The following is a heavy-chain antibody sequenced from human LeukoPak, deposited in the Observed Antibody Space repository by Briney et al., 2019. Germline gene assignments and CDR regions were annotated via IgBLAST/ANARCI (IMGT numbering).Heavy chain of an antibody. CDR3: ARARGPSGDQDY. CDR1: GFTFSSYG. CDR2: IWYDGSNK. V-gene: IGHV3-33*01. Sequence: GGSLRLSCAASGFTFSSYGMHWVRQAPGKGLEWVAVIWYDGSNKYYADSVKGRFTISRDNSKNTLYLQMNSLRAEDTAVYYCARARGPSGDQDYWGQGTVVTVSS. D-gene: IGHD7-27*01. J-gene: IGHJ4*02.